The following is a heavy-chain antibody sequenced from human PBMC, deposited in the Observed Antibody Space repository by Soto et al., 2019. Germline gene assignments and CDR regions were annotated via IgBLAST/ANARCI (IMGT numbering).Heavy chain of an antibody. CDR2: INPSDRST. J-gene: IGHJ4*02. V-gene: IGHV1-46*03. CDR3: ARARAVAGVAESY. Sequence: QVQLVQSGAEVKKPGASVKVSCRASGYTFTSYYMHWVRQAPGQGLEWMGVINPSDRSTFYAQKFHGSVTMTRDTSTSTVYMELSSLRSEDTAVYFCARARAVAGVAESYWGQGTLVTVSS. CDR1: GYTFTSYY. D-gene: IGHD6-19*01.